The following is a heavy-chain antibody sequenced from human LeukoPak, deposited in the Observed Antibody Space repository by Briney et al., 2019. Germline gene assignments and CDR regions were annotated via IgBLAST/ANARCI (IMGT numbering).Heavy chain of an antibody. CDR3: TTKSLWLYYYYGMDV. D-gene: IGHD5-12*01. V-gene: IGHV3-15*01. CDR1: GFTFSNAW. J-gene: IGHJ6*02. Sequence: GGSLRLSCAASGFTFSNAWMSWVRQAPGKGLEWVGRIKSKTDGGATDYAAPVKGRFTISRDDSKNTLYLQMNSLKTEDTAVYYCTTKSLWLYYYYGMDVWGQGTTVTVSS. CDR2: IKSKTDGGAT.